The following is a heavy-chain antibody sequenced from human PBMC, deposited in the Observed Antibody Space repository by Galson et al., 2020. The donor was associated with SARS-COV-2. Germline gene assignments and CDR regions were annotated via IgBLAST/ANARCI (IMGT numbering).Heavy chain of an antibody. Sequence: GGSLRLSCAASGFTFSSYAMSWVRQAPGKGLEWVSAISGSGGSTYYADSVKGRFTMSRDNSKNTLYLQMNSLRAEDTAVYYCAKGDSLAAVDHYYYMDVWGKGTTVTVSS. CDR3: AKGDSLAAVDHYYYMDV. CDR2: ISGSGGST. D-gene: IGHD6-13*01. CDR1: GFTFSSYA. V-gene: IGHV3-23*01. J-gene: IGHJ6*03.